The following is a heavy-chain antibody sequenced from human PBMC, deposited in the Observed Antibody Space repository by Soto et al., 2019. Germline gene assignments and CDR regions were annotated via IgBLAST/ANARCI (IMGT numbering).Heavy chain of an antibody. CDR1: GASISTSSDF. J-gene: IGHJ4*02. V-gene: IGHV4-39*01. CDR2: VYQSGTT. Sequence: SQTLSLTCSVSGASISTSSDFWGWIRQAPGKGLEWIGNVYQSGTTRLNPSLKSRVSIFVDRSKNQFSLELNSATAADRAVYYCGRQPESTSYFDYWGQGILVTVSS. CDR3: GRQPESTSYFDY.